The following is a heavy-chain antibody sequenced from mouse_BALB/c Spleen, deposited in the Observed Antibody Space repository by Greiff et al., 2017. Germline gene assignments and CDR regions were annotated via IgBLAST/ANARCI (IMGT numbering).Heavy chain of an antibody. CDR1: GYTFSSYW. J-gene: IGHJ4*01. D-gene: IGHD2-14*01. Sequence: VQLQQSGAELMKPGASVKISCKATGYTFSSYWIEWVKQRPGHGLEWIGEILPGSGSTNYNEKFKGKATFTADTSSNTAYMQLSSLTSEDSAVYDCARGGYRYDEYYAMDYWGQGTSVTVSS. V-gene: IGHV1-9*01. CDR3: ARGGYRYDEYYAMDY. CDR2: ILPGSGST.